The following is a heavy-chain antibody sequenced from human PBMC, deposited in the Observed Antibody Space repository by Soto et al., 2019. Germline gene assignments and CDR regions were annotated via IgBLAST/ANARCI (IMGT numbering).Heavy chain of an antibody. CDR3: ARDGTLLY. CDR1: GFTFSSHW. Sequence: DVQLVESGGGLVQPGGSLRLSCAASGFTFSSHWMSWVRQAPGKGLEWVANIKEDGSEKYYVDSVKGRFTISRDNAKNSLYLQMNSLRAADSAVYYCARDGTLLYWGQGTLVTVSS. CDR2: IKEDGSEK. V-gene: IGHV3-7*04. J-gene: IGHJ4*02. D-gene: IGHD1-26*01.